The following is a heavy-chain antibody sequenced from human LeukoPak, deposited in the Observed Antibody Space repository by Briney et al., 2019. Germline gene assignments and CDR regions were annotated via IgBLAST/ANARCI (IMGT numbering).Heavy chain of an antibody. V-gene: IGHV5-10-1*01. CDR2: IDPSDSYT. Sequence: GASLQISCKGSGSIFTSYWISGGRQLPGKGVEWMGRIDPSDSYTNYSPSFQGHVTISADKSISTAYLQWSSLKASDTAMYYCARHEYGGWSNWFDPWGQGTLVTVSS. D-gene: IGHD4-23*01. CDR1: GSIFTSYW. J-gene: IGHJ5*02. CDR3: ARHEYGGWSNWFDP.